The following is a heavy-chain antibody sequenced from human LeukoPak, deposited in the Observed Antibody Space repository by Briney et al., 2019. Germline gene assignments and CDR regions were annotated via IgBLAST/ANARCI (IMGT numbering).Heavy chain of an antibody. CDR2: ISAHKGNT. V-gene: IGHV1-18*01. CDR1: GYTFTSYV. J-gene: IGHJ4*02. CDR3: ARDGYFDY. Sequence: ASVKVSCKDSGYTFTSYVICWVGPAPGRGGEWMGWISAHKGNTNYAQKLQGRVTMTTDTSTSTAYMEVRSLRSDDTAVYYCARDGYFDYWGQGTLVTVSS.